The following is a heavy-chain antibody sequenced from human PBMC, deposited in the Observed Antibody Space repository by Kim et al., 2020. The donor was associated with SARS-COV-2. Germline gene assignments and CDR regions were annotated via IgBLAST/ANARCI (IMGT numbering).Heavy chain of an antibody. V-gene: IGHV1-69*13. CDR2: IIPIFGTA. CDR1: GGTFSSYA. CDR3: ARTDCGGDCYASLAFDY. D-gene: IGHD2-21*02. J-gene: IGHJ4*02. Sequence: SVKVSCKASGGTFSSYAISWVRQAPGQGLEWMGGIIPIFGTANYAQKFQGRVTITADESTSTAYMELSSLRSEDTAVYYCARTDCGGDCYASLAFDYWGQGTLVTVSS.